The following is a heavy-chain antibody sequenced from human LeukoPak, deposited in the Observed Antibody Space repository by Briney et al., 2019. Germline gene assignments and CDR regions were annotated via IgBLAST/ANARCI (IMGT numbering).Heavy chain of an antibody. D-gene: IGHD3-10*01. CDR2: IYDSGST. Sequence: SETLSLTCAVSGGSISSSNWWSWVRQPPGKGLEWIGSIYDSGSTYYNPSLKSRVTISVDTSKNQFSLKLNSVTAADTAVYYCARHYGPWGQGTLVAVSS. J-gene: IGHJ5*02. CDR3: ARHYGP. V-gene: IGHV4-39*01. CDR1: GGSISSSNW.